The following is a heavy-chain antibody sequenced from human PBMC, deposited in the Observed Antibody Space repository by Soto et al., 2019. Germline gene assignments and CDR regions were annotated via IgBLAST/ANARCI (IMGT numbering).Heavy chain of an antibody. D-gene: IGHD5-18*01. V-gene: IGHV5-51*01. Sequence: PGESLKISCKGSGYRFSSYWIGWVRQMPGKGLEWMGIIYPGDPDIRYSPSFQGQVTISADKSTSTAYLQWSSLKASDTAIYYCARHTTPGYTYGSPNFCYYYAMDVWGQGTTVTVSS. CDR2: IYPGDPDI. J-gene: IGHJ6*02. CDR1: GYRFSSYW. CDR3: ARHTTPGYTYGSPNFCYYYAMDV.